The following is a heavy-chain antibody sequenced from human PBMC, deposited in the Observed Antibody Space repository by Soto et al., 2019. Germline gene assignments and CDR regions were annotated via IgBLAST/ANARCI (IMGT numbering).Heavy chain of an antibody. D-gene: IGHD4-17*01. CDR2: IYYSGST. CDR1: GGSISSYY. J-gene: IGHJ4*02. Sequence: QVQLQESGPGLVKPSETLSLTCTVSGGSISSYYWSWIRQPPGKGLEWIGYIYYSGSTNYNPSLRSRVTISVDPSKNQFFLQLSSVPAANPTVYYCARGDYYGALNYWGQGTLVTVSS. V-gene: IGHV4-59*01. CDR3: ARGDYYGALNY.